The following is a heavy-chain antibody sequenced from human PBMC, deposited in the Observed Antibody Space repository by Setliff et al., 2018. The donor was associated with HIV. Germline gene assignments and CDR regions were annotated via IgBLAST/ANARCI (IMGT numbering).Heavy chain of an antibody. V-gene: IGHV3-23*03. CDR3: AKDSGSYSSLDY. J-gene: IGHJ4*02. D-gene: IGHD1-26*01. CDR1: GFTFSNYS. Sequence: GGSLRLSCAASGFTFSNYSMNWVRQAPGKGLEWVSLIYSGGGTYYADSVKGRFTISRENSENKVYLQLNTLRAEDTAVYYCAKDSGSYSSLDYWGQGTLVTVSS. CDR2: IYSGGGT.